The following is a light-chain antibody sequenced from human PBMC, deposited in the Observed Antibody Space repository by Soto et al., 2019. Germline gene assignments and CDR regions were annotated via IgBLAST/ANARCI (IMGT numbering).Light chain of an antibody. CDR1: QSVSSN. J-gene: IGKJ1*01. CDR2: GAS. V-gene: IGKV3-15*01. Sequence: EIVMTQSPATLSVSPGERATLSCRASQSVSSNLAWYQQKPGQAPRLLIYGASTRATGIPARFSGSGSGTEFTLTISSLQSEDFAVFYCQQFETSLLTFGQGTKVEIK. CDR3: QQFETSLLT.